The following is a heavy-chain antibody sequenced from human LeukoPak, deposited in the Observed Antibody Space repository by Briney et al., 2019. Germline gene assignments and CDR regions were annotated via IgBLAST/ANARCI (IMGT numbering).Heavy chain of an antibody. CDR1: GVTFSYYA. Sequence: SVKVSCKASGVTFSYYAFNWVRQAPGQGLGWMGGIIPIFATANYAQKFQGRVTITADECTSTVYMELSSLKSDDTAVYYCARIAAASDAFDIWGQGTMVTVSS. CDR3: ARIAAASDAFDI. V-gene: IGHV1-69*01. D-gene: IGHD6-13*01. J-gene: IGHJ3*02. CDR2: IIPIFATA.